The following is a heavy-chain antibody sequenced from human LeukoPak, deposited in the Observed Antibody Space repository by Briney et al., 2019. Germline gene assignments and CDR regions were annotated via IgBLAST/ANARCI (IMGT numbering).Heavy chain of an antibody. J-gene: IGHJ4*02. V-gene: IGHV4-34*01. CDR3: ARYRGGGYNYLDY. Sequence: SETLSLTCAVYGGSFSGYYWTWIRQPPGKGLDWIGEINHSGSTSYNPSLKSRVTMSVDTSENQFSLKLSSATAADTAVYYCARYRGGGYNYLDYWGQGTLVTVSS. D-gene: IGHD5-24*01. CDR2: INHSGST. CDR1: GGSFSGYY.